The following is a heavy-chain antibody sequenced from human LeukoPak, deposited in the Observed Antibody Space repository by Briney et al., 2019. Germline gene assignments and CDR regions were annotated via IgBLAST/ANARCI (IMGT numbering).Heavy chain of an antibody. J-gene: IGHJ4*02. CDR3: ARKTYYYDSSGYSSDNNFDY. CDR2: ISAYNGNT. D-gene: IGHD3-22*01. V-gene: IGHV1-18*01. CDR1: GYTFTSYG. Sequence: ASVKVSCKASGYTFTSYGISWVRQAPGQGLEWMGWISAYNGNTNYAQKLQGRVTMTTDTSTSTAYMELRSLRSDDTAVYYCARKTYYYDSSGYSSDNNFDYWGQGTLVTVSS.